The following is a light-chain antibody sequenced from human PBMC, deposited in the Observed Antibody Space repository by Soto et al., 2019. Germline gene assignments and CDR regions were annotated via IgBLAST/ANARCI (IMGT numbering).Light chain of an antibody. CDR2: EVS. V-gene: IGLV2-18*02. CDR1: SSDVGSYNR. J-gene: IGLJ1*01. CDR3: SSYTRSSTYV. Sequence: QSALTQPPSVSGSPGQSVTISCTGTSSDVGSYNRVSWYQQPPGTAPKLMISEVSNRPSGVPDRFSGSKSGNTASLTISGLQAEDEADDYCSSYTRSSTYVFGTGTKFTVL.